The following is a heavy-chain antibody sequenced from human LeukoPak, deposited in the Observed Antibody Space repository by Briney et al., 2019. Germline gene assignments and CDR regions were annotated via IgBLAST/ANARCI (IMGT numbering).Heavy chain of an antibody. CDR2: VYYSGST. CDR1: GASMGSDSYS. V-gene: IGHV4-39*02. J-gene: IGHJ4*02. Sequence: SETLSLTCNVSGASMGSDSYSWVWLRQPPGKALEWIGSVYYSGSTYYTPSLKSRVTISVDMSRNHFSLRLNSVAAADTAVYYCARRYKDMVVVPAVFYFDYWGRGILVTGSS. CDR3: ARRYKDMVVVPAVFYFDY. D-gene: IGHD2-2*01.